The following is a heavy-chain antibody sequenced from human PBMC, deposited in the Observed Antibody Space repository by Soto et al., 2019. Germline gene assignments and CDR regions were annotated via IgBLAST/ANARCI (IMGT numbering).Heavy chain of an antibody. CDR2: LYPGDADT. CDR1: GYSCTSYW. CDR3: ARRRAFSNWFDP. V-gene: IGHV5-51*01. J-gene: IGHJ5*01. Sequence: PGESRKISCKGSGYSCTSYWIGWVRQMPTKRPEWLRILYPGDADTKYSPSFEGQVIISADKSSNSASLQWSSLKASHTAMLYCARRRAFSNWFDPWRQQSLVTVAS.